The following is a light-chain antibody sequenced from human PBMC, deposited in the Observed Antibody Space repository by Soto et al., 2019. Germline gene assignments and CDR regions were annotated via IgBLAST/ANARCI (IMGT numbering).Light chain of an antibody. V-gene: IGKV3-20*01. CDR2: GAS. J-gene: IGKJ2*01. CDR3: QLCDESSYT. CDR1: QIIAYSY. Sequence: EIVLTQSPGTLSLSPGERATLSCRASQIIAYSYLAWYQHKPGQAPRLLVYGASTRATGIPDRFSGSGSATDFALTISRLEPEDFAVYYCQLCDESSYTFGQGTKVDIK.